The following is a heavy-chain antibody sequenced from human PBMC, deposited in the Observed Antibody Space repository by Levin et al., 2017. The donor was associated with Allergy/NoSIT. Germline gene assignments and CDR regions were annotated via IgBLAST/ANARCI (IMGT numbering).Heavy chain of an antibody. CDR2: ISGSGGST. CDR1: GFTFSSYA. V-gene: IGHV3-23*01. CDR3: AKDHGTPDVATTVTKTGSDY. D-gene: IGHD4-17*01. Sequence: HGESLKISCAASGFTFSSYAMSWVRQAPGKGLEWVSAISGSGGSTYYADSVKGRFTISRDNSKNTLYLQMNSLRAEDTAVYYCAKDHGTPDVATTVTKTGSDYWGQGTLVTVSS. J-gene: IGHJ4*02.